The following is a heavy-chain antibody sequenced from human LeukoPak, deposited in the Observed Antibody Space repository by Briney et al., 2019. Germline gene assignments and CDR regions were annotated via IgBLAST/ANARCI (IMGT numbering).Heavy chain of an antibody. J-gene: IGHJ4*02. D-gene: IGHD4-17*01. V-gene: IGHV3-74*01. Sequence: GGSLRLSCAASGFTFSSYWMHWVRQVPGKGLVWVARINPGGSSITYADSVKGRFTISRDNAKNTLYLQMDSLRAEDTGVYYCARDHNGDYVDWGQGTLVTVPS. CDR3: ARDHNGDYVD. CDR1: GFTFSSYW. CDR2: INPGGSSI.